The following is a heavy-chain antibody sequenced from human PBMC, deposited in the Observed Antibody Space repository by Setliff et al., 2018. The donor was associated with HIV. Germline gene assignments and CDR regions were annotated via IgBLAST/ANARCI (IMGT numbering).Heavy chain of an antibody. D-gene: IGHD2-21*01. CDR1: GGSLRCYY. Sequence: SETLSLTCAVYGGSLRCYYWSWVRQSPLKGPEWSGEISHTGNINYNTSLSNRVTVSVDTSKNQFSLKLTSVTAADTAGYFCARLHLRVPPSIFDYWSPGTMVTVSS. CDR3: ARLHLRVPPSIFDY. V-gene: IGHV4-34*01. J-gene: IGHJ4*02. CDR2: ISHTGNI.